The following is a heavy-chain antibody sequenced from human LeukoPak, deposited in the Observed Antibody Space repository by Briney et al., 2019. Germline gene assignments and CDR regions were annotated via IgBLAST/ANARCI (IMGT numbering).Heavy chain of an antibody. CDR2: IIPILGIA. J-gene: IGHJ5*02. Sequence: GASVKVSCKASGYTFTSYYMHWVRQAPGQGLEWMGRIIPILGIANYAQKFQGRVTITADKSTSTAYMELSSLRSEDTAVYYCARDYASLYYYDSSGYYGSFDPWGQGTLVTVSS. V-gene: IGHV1-69*04. CDR1: GYTFTSYY. D-gene: IGHD3-22*01. CDR3: ARDYASLYYYDSSGYYGSFDP.